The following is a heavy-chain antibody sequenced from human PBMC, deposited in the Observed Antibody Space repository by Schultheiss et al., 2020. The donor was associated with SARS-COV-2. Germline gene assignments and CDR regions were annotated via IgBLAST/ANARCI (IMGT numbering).Heavy chain of an antibody. D-gene: IGHD4-17*01. CDR2: TNSLSNYI. CDR1: GFIFSDYS. J-gene: IGHJ6*02. CDR3: ASLDDYGDQAYYYYGMDV. V-gene: IGHV3-21*01. Sequence: GGSLRLSCAASGFIFSDYSMNWVRQAPGKGLEWVSSTNSLSNYIYYSDSVKGRFTISRDNAKNSLYLQMNSLRAEDTAVYYCASLDDYGDQAYYYYGMDVWGQGTTVTVSS.